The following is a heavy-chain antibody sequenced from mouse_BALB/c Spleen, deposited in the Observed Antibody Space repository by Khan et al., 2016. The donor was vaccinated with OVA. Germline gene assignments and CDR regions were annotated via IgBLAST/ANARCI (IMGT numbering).Heavy chain of an antibody. V-gene: IGHV1S56*01. Sequence: VQLQQSGPELVKPGASVRISCKASGYTFTSYYMNWVKQRPGQGLEWIGWIYPGNVNTMYNEKFKGKATLTADKSSSTAYLQLSSLTSEDSAVYFCAREGYVGNCRAWFAYWGQGTLVTVSA. CDR1: GYTFTSYY. CDR3: AREGYVGNCRAWFAY. CDR2: IYPGNVNT. J-gene: IGHJ3*01. D-gene: IGHD2-1*01.